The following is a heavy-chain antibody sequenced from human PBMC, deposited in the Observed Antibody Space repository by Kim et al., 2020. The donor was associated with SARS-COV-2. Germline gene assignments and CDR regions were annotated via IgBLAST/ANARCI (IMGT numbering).Heavy chain of an antibody. V-gene: IGHV4-34*01. CDR1: GGSFSGYY. CDR2: INHSGST. CDR3: ARTLIVATTVSAPGRYFRFDP. D-gene: IGHD5-12*01. Sequence: SETLSLTCAVYGGSFSGYYWSWIRQPPGKGLEWIGEINHSGSTNYNPSLKSRVTISVDTSKNQFSLKLSSVTAADTAVYYCARTLIVATTVSAPGRYFRFDPWGQGTLVTVSS. J-gene: IGHJ5*02.